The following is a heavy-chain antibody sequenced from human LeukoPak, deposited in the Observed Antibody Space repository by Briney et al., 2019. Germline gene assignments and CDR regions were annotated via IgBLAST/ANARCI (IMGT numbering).Heavy chain of an antibody. V-gene: IGHV1-2*02. Sequence: ASVKVSCKASGYTFTGYYMHWVRQAPGQGLEWMGWINPNSGGTNHAQKFQGRVTMTRDTSISTAYMELSRLRSADTAVYYCASGGVVVTAALLYGMDVWGQGTTVTVSS. J-gene: IGHJ6*02. D-gene: IGHD2-2*01. CDR1: GYTFTGYY. CDR2: INPNSGGT. CDR3: ASGGVVVTAALLYGMDV.